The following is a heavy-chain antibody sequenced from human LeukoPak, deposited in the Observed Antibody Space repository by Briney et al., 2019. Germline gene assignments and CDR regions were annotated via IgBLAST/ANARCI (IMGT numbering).Heavy chain of an antibody. D-gene: IGHD2-21*01. CDR1: GASVNSNVSS. J-gene: IGHJ2*01. V-gene: IGHV4-61*09. CDR3: ARVLNVVNWYFDL. Sequence: PSETLSLTCTVSGASVNSNVSSWTWIRQPAGKGLEWIGHVYSSGNINYNPSLEGRLIMSVDTSKNQFSLKLRSVTAADTAVYDCARVLNVVNWYFDLWGRGALVTVSS. CDR2: VYSSGNI.